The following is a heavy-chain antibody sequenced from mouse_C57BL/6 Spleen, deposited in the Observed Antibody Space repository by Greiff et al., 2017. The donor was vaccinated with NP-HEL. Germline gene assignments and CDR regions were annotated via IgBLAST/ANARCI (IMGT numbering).Heavy chain of an antibody. Sequence: EVMLVESGGGLVKPGGSLKLSCAASGFTFSDYGMHWVRQAPEKGLEWVAYISSGSSTIYYADTVKGRFTISRDNAKNTLFLQMTSLRSEDTAMYYGARGYYSNYGFDYWGQGTTLTVSS. V-gene: IGHV5-17*01. D-gene: IGHD2-5*01. CDR3: ARGYYSNYGFDY. J-gene: IGHJ2*01. CDR1: GFTFSDYG. CDR2: ISSGSSTI.